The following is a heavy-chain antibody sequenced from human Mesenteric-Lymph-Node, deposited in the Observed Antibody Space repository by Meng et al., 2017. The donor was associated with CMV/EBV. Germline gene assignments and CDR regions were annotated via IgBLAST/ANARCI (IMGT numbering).Heavy chain of an antibody. CDR1: GGSISSYY. J-gene: IGHJ4*02. D-gene: IGHD2-15*01. V-gene: IGHV4-59*08. Sequence: SGGSISSYYWSCIRQSPGKGLEWIGYIYSSGSTNYNLSLKGRLTISIDTSKNQFSLKLSSVTAADTAVYYCASSYCSGGACYGNFDYWSQGTLVTVSS. CDR3: ASSYCSGGACYGNFDY. CDR2: IYSSGST.